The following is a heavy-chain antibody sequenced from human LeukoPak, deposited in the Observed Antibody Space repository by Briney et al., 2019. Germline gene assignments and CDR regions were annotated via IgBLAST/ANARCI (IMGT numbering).Heavy chain of an antibody. Sequence: SETLSLTCTVSGCSISSGYYWGWIRQPPGKGLEWIGSIYHSGSTYYNPSLKSRVTISVDTSKNQFSLKLSSVTAADTAVYYCARGFPIFGVVTSPNWFDPWGQGTLVTVSS. J-gene: IGHJ5*02. CDR3: ARGFPIFGVVTSPNWFDP. CDR1: GCSISSGYY. D-gene: IGHD3-3*01. CDR2: IYHSGST. V-gene: IGHV4-38-2*02.